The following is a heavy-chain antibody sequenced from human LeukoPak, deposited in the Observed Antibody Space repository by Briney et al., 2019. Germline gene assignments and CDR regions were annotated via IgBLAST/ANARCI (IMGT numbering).Heavy chain of an antibody. Sequence: ASVKVSCKASGYTFTSYGIIWVRQAPGQGLEWMGWISTNNGNTNYAQKLQGRVTMTTDTSTSTAYMELSRLRSDDTAVYYCARDVYDFWSGYSEYYFDYWGQGTLVTVSS. J-gene: IGHJ4*02. V-gene: IGHV1-18*01. D-gene: IGHD3-3*01. CDR1: GYTFTSYG. CDR2: ISTNNGNT. CDR3: ARDVYDFWSGYSEYYFDY.